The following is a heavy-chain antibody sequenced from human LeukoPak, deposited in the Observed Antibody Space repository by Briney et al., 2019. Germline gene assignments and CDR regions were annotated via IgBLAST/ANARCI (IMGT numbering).Heavy chain of an antibody. D-gene: IGHD2-2*01. V-gene: IGHV3-21*01. J-gene: IGHJ6*02. Sequence: GGSLRLSCAASGFTFSSYSMNWVRQAPGKGLEWVSSISSSSSYIYYADSVKGRFTISRDNAKNSLYLQMNSLRAEDTAVYYCASAGVYCSSTSCYNYYYYGMDVWGQGTTVTVSS. CDR1: GFTFSSYS. CDR3: ASAGVYCSSTSCYNYYYYGMDV. CDR2: ISSSSSYI.